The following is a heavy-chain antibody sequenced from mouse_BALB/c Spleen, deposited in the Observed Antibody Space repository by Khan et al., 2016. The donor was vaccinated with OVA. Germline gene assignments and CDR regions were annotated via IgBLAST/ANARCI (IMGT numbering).Heavy chain of an antibody. CDR3: ADLAYYYDSEGFAY. V-gene: IGHV5-6*01. J-gene: IGHJ3*01. Sequence: EVELVESGGDVVKPGGSLKLSCAASGFTFSTYGMSWVRQTPDKRLEWVATVSTGGHYTYYPDTVKGRFTISRDNAKNTLYMQMSSLKSEDTAMFYCADLAYYYDSEGFAYWGQGTLVTVSA. CDR1: GFTFSTYG. D-gene: IGHD1-1*01. CDR2: VSTGGHYT.